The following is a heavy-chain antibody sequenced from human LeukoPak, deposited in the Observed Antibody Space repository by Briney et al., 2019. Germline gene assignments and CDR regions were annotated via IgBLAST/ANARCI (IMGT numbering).Heavy chain of an antibody. D-gene: IGHD5-18*01. Sequence: LSGGSLRLSCAASGFTFSSYSMNWVRRAPGKGLEWVSYISSSSSTIYYADSVKGRFTISGDNAKNSLYLQMNSLRAEDTAVYYCARRLPHDYWGQGTLVTVSS. CDR3: ARRLPHDY. CDR2: ISSSSSTI. J-gene: IGHJ4*02. CDR1: GFTFSSYS. V-gene: IGHV3-48*01.